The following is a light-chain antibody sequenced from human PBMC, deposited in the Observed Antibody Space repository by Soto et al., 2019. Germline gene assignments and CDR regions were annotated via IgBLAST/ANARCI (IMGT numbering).Light chain of an antibody. V-gene: IGKV1-5*03. CDR3: QQYHSYPWT. Sequence: DIQMTQSPSTLSASVGDRVTITCRASQNIDRWLAWYQQKPGKAPNLLIYGSSNLESGVPSRFSGSGSGTEFTRTISSLRPDDFATYSCQQYHSYPWTFGQGTKVEIK. CDR1: QNIDRW. J-gene: IGKJ1*01. CDR2: GSS.